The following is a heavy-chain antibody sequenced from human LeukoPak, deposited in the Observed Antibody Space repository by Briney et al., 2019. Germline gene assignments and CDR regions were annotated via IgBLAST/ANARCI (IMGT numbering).Heavy chain of an antibody. CDR3: ARGSGSFPIFDF. Sequence: GEALKISCMCSGYRRKFYWIASVRPMPGKGLEWMGTIYPGDSNNKYNPSFQGQVTISAYKTIGVAYLQWSRLRASDSDIYYCARGSGSFPIFDFWGQGTLVTVSS. J-gene: IGHJ4*02. CDR2: IYPGDSNN. V-gene: IGHV5-51*01. CDR1: GYRRKFYW. D-gene: IGHD3-10*01.